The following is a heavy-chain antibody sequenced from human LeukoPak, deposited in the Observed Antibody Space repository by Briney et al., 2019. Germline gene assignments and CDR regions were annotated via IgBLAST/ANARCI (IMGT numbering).Heavy chain of an antibody. CDR2: IKQDGSEK. CDR1: GFTFSNYW. CDR3: ARDRQIAY. J-gene: IGHJ4*02. Sequence: GGSLRLSCAASGFTFSNYWLTWVRQAPGQGLEWVANIKQDGSEKHYVDSVKGRFTISRDNAKNSLYLQMSSLRAEDTAVYYCARDRQIAYWGQGTLVTASS. V-gene: IGHV3-7*01.